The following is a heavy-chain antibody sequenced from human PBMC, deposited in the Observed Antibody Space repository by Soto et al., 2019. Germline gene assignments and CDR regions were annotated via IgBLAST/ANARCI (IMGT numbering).Heavy chain of an antibody. CDR1: GGSVSNGDYY. V-gene: IGHV4-61*08. CDR3: AREYAFSSDY. Sequence: PSETLSLTCTVFGGSVSNGDYYLSWIRQPPGKGLEWIGYIFYSGITDYNPSLKSRATISIDTFRNQISLNLHSVTAADTAVYYCAREYAFSSDYWGQGTVVTVSS. D-gene: IGHD2-2*01. J-gene: IGHJ4*02. CDR2: IFYSGIT.